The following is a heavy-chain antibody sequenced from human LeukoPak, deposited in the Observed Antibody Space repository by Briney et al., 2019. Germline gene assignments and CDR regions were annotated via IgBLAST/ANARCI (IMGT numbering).Heavy chain of an antibody. D-gene: IGHD1-26*01. CDR3: ARWANY. CDR1: GGSFSGYY. V-gene: IGHV4-34*01. J-gene: IGHJ4*02. CDR2: INHSGST. Sequence: SETLSLTCAVYGGSFSGYYWSWVRQPPGKGLEWIGEINHSGSTNYNPSLKSRVTISVDTSKNQFSLKLSSVTAADTAVYYCARWANYWGQGTLVTVSS.